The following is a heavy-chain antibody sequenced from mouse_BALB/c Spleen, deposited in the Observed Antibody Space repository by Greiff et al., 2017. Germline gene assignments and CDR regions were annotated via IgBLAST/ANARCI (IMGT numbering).Heavy chain of an antibody. V-gene: IGHV1-87*01. J-gene: IGHJ2*01. CDR2: IYPGDGDT. D-gene: IGHD1-1*01. CDR3: ARSDYGSSYFDD. Sequence: QVQLQQSGAELARPGASVKLSCKASGYTFTSYWMQWVKQRPGQGLEWIGAIYPGDGDTRYTQKFKGKATLTADKSSSTAYMQLSSLASEDSAVYYCARSDYGSSYFDDWGQGTTLTVSS. CDR1: GYTFTSYW.